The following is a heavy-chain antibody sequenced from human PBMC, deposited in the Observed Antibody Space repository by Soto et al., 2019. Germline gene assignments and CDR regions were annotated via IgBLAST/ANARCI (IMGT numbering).Heavy chain of an antibody. CDR2: IYHSGST. CDR3: ASSYYYESSGPDAFDI. V-gene: IGHV4-30-2*01. CDR1: GGSISSGGYS. Sequence: QLQLQESGSGLVKPSQTLSLTCAVSGGSISSGGYSWSWIRQPPGKGLEWIGYIYHSGSTYYNPSLKSRVTISVDRSKNQFSLKLSSVTAADTAVYYCASSYYYESSGPDAFDIWGQGTMVTVSS. D-gene: IGHD3-22*01. J-gene: IGHJ3*02.